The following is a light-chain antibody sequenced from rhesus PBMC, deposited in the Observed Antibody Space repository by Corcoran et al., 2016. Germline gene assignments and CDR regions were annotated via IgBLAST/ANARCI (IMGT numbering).Light chain of an antibody. V-gene: IGKV1-43*01. J-gene: IGKJ2*01. Sequence: DIQMTQSPSSLSASVGDRVTITCRASQGISTDLNWYQQKPGKPPKRLIYAASSLESGVPSRFSGSGSGTDFTLTISRLQPEDFATYYCLQYNSNPYSFGQGTKVEIK. CDR1: QGISTD. CDR2: AAS. CDR3: LQYNSNPYS.